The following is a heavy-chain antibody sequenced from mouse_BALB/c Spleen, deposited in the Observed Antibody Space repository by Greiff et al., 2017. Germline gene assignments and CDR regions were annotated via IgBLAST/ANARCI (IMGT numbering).Heavy chain of an antibody. J-gene: IGHJ4*01. Sequence: QVQLQQSGADLVKPGASVKMSCKASGFTFTSYWMHWVNQRPGQGMEWIGYINPSTGYTKYTQKFKDKATITVDKSSNTAYLQLSSLTSEDSAVYYCERLITRVEECAMDYWGQGTSVTVSS. CDR3: ERLITRVEECAMDY. CDR2: INPSTGYT. D-gene: IGHD1-1*01. CDR1: GFTFTSYW. V-gene: IGHV1-7*01.